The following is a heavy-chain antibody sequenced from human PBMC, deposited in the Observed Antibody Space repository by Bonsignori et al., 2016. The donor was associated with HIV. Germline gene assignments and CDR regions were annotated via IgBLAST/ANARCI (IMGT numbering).Heavy chain of an antibody. CDR2: IYTSGST. V-gene: IGHV4-61*02. CDR1: GGSISSGSYY. J-gene: IGHJ6*03. Sequence: LRLSCTVSGGSISSGSYYWSWIRQPAGKGLEWIGRIYTSGSTNYNPSLKSRVTISVDTSKNQFSLKLSSVTAADTAVYYCARGVLLWFGELIAYMDVWGKGTTVTVSS. D-gene: IGHD3-10*01. CDR3: ARGVLLWFGELIAYMDV.